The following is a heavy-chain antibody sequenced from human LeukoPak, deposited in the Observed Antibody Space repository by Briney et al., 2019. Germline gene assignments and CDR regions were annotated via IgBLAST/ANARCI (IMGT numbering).Heavy chain of an antibody. J-gene: IGHJ4*02. D-gene: IGHD3-22*01. V-gene: IGHV1-46*01. CDR3: AGEDYDTSGYPLY. Sequence: ASVKVSCKASGNTFTSYYMHWVRQAPGQGLEWMGIINPRGGSTSYAQKFQGRVTLTRDMSTSTLYMELSSLRSEDTAVYYCAGEDYDTSGYPLYWGQGTLVTVSS. CDR2: INPRGGST. CDR1: GNTFTSYY.